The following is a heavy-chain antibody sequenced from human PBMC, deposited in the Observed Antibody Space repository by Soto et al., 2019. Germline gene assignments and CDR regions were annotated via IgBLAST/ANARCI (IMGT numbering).Heavy chain of an antibody. CDR2: IYYSGST. V-gene: IGHV4-39*01. CDR3: ARHGDLAAAGYYYYGMDV. CDR1: GGSISSSIYY. J-gene: IGHJ6*02. D-gene: IGHD6-13*01. Sequence: SETLSLTCTVSGGSISSSIYYWGWIRQPPGKRLEWTGSIYYSGSTYYNPSLKSRVTISVDTSKNQFSLKLSSVTAADTAVYYCARHGDLAAAGYYYYGMDVWGQGTTVTVSS.